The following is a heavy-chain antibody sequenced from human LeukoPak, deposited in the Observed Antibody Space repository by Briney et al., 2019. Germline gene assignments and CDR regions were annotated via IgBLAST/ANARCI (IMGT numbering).Heavy chain of an antibody. CDR1: GFTFSSYA. CDR2: ISGSGAGT. J-gene: IGHJ4*02. CDR3: AKMVREFYTISYYFDY. D-gene: IGHD2-8*01. V-gene: IGHV3-23*01. Sequence: GGSLRLSCAVSGFTFSSYAMNWVRQAPGKGLEWVSGISGSGAGTYYADSVKGRFTISRDNSKNILYLQMNSLRAEDTAVYYCAKMVREFYTISYYFDYWGQGTLVTVST.